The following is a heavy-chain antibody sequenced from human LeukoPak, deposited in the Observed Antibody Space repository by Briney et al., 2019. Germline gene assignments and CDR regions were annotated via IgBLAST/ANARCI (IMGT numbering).Heavy chain of an antibody. CDR1: GYTFSDHD. J-gene: IGHJ5*01. D-gene: IGHD4-17*01. CDR2: MNPNTGNT. V-gene: IGHV1-8*01. CDR3: ARGGGGEYLDWFDF. Sequence: ASVKVSCKASGYTFSDHDVNWVRQAPGQGLELMGWMNPNTGNTGYAQNLQGRVTMTRTNSITTAYMELSSLTSDDTAVYYCARGGGGEYLDWFDFWGQGTLVIVSS.